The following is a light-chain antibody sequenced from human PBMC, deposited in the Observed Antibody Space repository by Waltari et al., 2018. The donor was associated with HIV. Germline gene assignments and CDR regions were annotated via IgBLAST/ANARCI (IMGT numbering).Light chain of an antibody. CDR2: GAS. CDR3: QQYGSSPQT. J-gene: IGKJ2*01. Sequence: EIVLTPFPGTLSLSPGERATLSCRASTSVSSSYLAGYQQRPGQAPRLLIYGASSSATGMPHRDSGSESGTEFTLTNSRLQPEYFALYYCQQYGSSPQTFGQVTKLEIK. CDR1: TSVSSSY. V-gene: IGKV3-20*01.